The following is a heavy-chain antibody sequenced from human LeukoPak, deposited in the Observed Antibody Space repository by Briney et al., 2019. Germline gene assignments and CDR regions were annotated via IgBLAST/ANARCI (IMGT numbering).Heavy chain of an antibody. CDR1: GDSVSRSDSY. V-gene: IGHV4-39*01. CDR3: ARRRYYDGSGYLE. Sequence: PSETLSLTCSVSGDSVSRSDSYWDWIRQPPGKGLEWIGTIYYSGRTYYSPSLKSRVTLSVDTSSNQLSLNLRSVTAADTAVYYCARRRYYDGSGYLEWGQGTLLSVSS. D-gene: IGHD3-22*01. CDR2: IYYSGRT. J-gene: IGHJ1*01.